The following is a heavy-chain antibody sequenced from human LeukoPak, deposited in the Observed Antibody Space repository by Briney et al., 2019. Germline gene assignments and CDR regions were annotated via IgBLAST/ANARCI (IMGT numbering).Heavy chain of an antibody. CDR3: ARGGYYGLGNDFRFDP. D-gene: IGHD3-10*01. CDR2: TYYRSKWYN. CDR1: GDSVSRNTAG. Sequence: SQTLSLTCAISGDSVSRNTAGWNWIRQSPSRGLEWLGRTYYRSKWYNDFAPSVRNRITINPDTSKNQFSLQLNSVTAADTAVYYCARGGYYGLGNDFRFDPWGQGTLVTVSS. J-gene: IGHJ5*02. V-gene: IGHV6-1*01.